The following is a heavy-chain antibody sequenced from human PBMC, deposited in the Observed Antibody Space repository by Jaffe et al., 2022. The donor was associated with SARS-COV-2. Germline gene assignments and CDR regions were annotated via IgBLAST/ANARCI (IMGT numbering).Heavy chain of an antibody. Sequence: QVQLVQSGTEVKKPGASVRVSCRASGYTFTHYAIHWVRQAPGQSLEWMGWINAGNGNTKYSQKFQGRVTITRDTSASTVYVELSSLGSEDAAVYFCARGTSPYYYDSSGYYVFDSWGQGSLITVSS. D-gene: IGHD3-22*01. CDR3: ARGTSPYYYDSSGYYVFDS. V-gene: IGHV1-3*01. J-gene: IGHJ4*02. CDR2: INAGNGNT. CDR1: GYTFTHYA.